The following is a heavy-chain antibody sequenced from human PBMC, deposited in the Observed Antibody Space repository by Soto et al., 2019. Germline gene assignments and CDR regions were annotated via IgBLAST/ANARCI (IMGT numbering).Heavy chain of an antibody. CDR3: AKDRERDAWYGDY. Sequence: PGGSLRLSCVASGFSFSSYAMSWVRQAPGKGLEWVSVISGSDDSTYYADSVKGRFTISRDNSKNTLYLQMNSLRAEDTAVYYCAKDRERDAWYGDYWGQGTLVTVSS. CDR1: GFSFSSYA. D-gene: IGHD6-13*01. J-gene: IGHJ4*02. V-gene: IGHV3-23*01. CDR2: ISGSDDST.